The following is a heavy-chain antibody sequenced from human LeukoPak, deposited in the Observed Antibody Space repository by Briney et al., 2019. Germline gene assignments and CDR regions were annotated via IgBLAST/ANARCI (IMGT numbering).Heavy chain of an antibody. CDR2: ISSISTYK. Sequence: GGSLRLSCAASGFTFSNYWMTWVRQAPGKGLEWISSISSISTYKFYADSVKGRFTISRDDSENSLYLQMNSLRVEDTAVYYCARLPELPGFGDYWGQGTLVTVSS. CDR3: ARLPELPGFGDY. V-gene: IGHV3-21*01. D-gene: IGHD3-10*01. CDR1: GFTFSNYW. J-gene: IGHJ4*02.